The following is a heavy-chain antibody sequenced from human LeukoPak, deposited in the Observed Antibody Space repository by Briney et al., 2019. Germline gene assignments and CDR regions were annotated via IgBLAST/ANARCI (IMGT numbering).Heavy chain of an antibody. J-gene: IGHJ5*02. CDR1: GYSISSGYY. D-gene: IGHD2-21*02. CDR2: IYHSGST. Sequence: SETLSLTCTVSGYSISSGYYWGWIRQPPGKGLEWIGSIYHSGSTYYNPSLKSRVTISVDTSKNQFSLKLSSVTAADTAVYYCARHQVVSGISWFDPWGQGTLVTVSS. CDR3: ARHQVVSGISWFDP. V-gene: IGHV4-38-2*02.